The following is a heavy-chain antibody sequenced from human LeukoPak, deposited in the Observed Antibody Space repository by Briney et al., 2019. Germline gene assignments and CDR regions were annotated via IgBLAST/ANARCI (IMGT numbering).Heavy chain of an antibody. CDR1: GYTFTSYD. CDR2: MNPNSGNT. D-gene: IGHD5-18*01. CDR3: ARETWIQLWFARYYYYYGMDV. V-gene: IGHV1-8*01. Sequence: GASVKVSCKASGYTFTSYDINWVRQATGQGLEWMGWMNPNSGNTGYVQKFQGRVTMTRNTSISTAYMELSSLRSEDTAVYYCARETWIQLWFARYYYYYGMDVWGQGTTVTVSS. J-gene: IGHJ6*02.